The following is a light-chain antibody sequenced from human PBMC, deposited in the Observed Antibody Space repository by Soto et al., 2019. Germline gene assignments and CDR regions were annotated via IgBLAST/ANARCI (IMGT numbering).Light chain of an antibody. J-gene: IGKJ2*01. CDR1: QSVLYSSNNKNY. CDR2: WAS. V-gene: IGKV4-1*01. CDR3: HQYYITPYT. Sequence: DIVMTQSPDSLAVSLGERATINCKSSQSVLYSSNNKNYLAWYQQKPGQPPKLLIYWASTRESGVPDRFSGSGSWTDFTLTISSLQAEDVEIYYCHQYYITPYTFGHGTKLEIK.